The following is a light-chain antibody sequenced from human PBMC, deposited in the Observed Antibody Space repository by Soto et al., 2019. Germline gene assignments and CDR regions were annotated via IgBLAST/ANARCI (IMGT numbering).Light chain of an antibody. J-gene: IGLJ1*01. V-gene: IGLV1-40*01. CDR2: GNS. Sequence: QSVLTQPPSVSGAPGHRVTISCTGSSSNIGAGYNVHWYQQLPGTAPKLLIYGNSNRPSGVPDRLSGSKSGTSASLAITGLQAEDEADYYCQSYDSSLSGFYVFGTGTKVTVL. CDR3: QSYDSSLSGFYV. CDR1: SSNIGAGYN.